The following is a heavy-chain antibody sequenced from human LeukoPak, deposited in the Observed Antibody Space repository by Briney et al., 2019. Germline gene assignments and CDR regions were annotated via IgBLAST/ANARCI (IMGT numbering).Heavy chain of an antibody. CDR3: AREWSGGSSYYYMDV. D-gene: IGHD1-26*01. V-gene: IGHV1-46*01. CDR1: GYTFTSYY. J-gene: IGHJ6*03. CDR2: INPSGGST. Sequence: ASVKVSCKASGYTFTSYYMHWVRQAPGQGLGWMGIINPSGGSTSYAQKFQGRVTMTRDMSTSTVYMELSSLRSEDTAVYYCAREWSGGSSYYYMDVWGKGTTVTVSS.